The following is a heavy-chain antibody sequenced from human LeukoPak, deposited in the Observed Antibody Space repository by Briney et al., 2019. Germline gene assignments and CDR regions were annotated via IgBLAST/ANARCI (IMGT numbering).Heavy chain of an antibody. CDR2: INHSGST. CDR1: GGSFSGYY. Sequence: PSETLSLTCAVYGGSFSGYYWSWIRQPPGKGLEWIGEINHSGSTNYNPSLKSRVTISVDTSKNQFSLKLSSVTAADTAVYYCASGRKYPNYYDSSGYYPHWGQGTLVTVSS. J-gene: IGHJ4*02. V-gene: IGHV4-34*01. D-gene: IGHD3-22*01. CDR3: ASGRKYPNYYDSSGYYPH.